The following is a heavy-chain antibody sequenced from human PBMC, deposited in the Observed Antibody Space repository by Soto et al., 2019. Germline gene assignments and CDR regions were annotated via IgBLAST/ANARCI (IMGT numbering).Heavy chain of an antibody. CDR3: ASEKLEYSSSSLPHYYYYYGMDV. CDR1: GGSISSGGYY. D-gene: IGHD6-6*01. J-gene: IGHJ6*02. V-gene: IGHV4-31*03. CDR2: IYYSGST. Sequence: SETLSLTCTVSGGSISSGGYYWSWIRQHKGTGLEWIGYIYYSGSTYYNPSLKSRVTISVDTSKNQFSLKLSSVTAADTAVYYCASEKLEYSSSSLPHYYYYYGMDVWGQGTTVTVSS.